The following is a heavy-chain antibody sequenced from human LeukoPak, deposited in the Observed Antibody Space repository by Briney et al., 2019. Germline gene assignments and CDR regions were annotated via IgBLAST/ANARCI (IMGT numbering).Heavy chain of an antibody. Sequence: SETLSLTCTVSGGSISSSSYYWGWNRQTPGKGLEWIGSIYYSGSTYYNPSLKSRVTISLDTSKNQFSLKLSSVTAADTAVYYCARDKGYYGMDVWGQGTTVTVSS. V-gene: IGHV4-39*07. CDR3: ARDKGYYGMDV. CDR2: IYYSGST. J-gene: IGHJ6*01. CDR1: GGSISSSSYY.